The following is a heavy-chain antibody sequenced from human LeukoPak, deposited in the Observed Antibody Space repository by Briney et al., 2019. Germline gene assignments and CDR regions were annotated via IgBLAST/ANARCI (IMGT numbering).Heavy chain of an antibody. V-gene: IGHV3-11*01. Sequence: GGSLRLSCAASGFTFSDYYMSWIRQAPGKGLEWVSYISSSGSTIYYADSVKGRFTISRDNAKNSLYLQMNSLRAEDTAVYYCARDLLWFGESPPPLLWGQGTLVTVSS. CDR2: ISSSGSTI. J-gene: IGHJ4*02. CDR3: ARDLLWFGESPPPLL. D-gene: IGHD3-10*01. CDR1: GFTFSDYY.